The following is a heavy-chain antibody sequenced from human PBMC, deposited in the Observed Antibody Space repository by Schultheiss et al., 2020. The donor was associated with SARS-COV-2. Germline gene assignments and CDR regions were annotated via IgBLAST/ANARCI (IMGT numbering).Heavy chain of an antibody. CDR3: ARDYGGSYMDV. CDR2: ISSSGSTI. D-gene: IGHD4-23*01. Sequence: GGSLRLSCAASGFTFSSYEMNWVRQAPGKGLEWVSYISSSGSTIYYADSVKGRFTISRDNAKNSLYLQMNSLRAEDTAVYYCARDYGGSYMDVWGQGTTVTVSS. CDR1: GFTFSSYE. J-gene: IGHJ6*02. V-gene: IGHV3-48*03.